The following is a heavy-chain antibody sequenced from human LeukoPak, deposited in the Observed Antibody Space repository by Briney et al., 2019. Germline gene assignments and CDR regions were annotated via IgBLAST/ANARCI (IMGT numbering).Heavy chain of an antibody. CDR1: GYTFTGYY. Sequence: ASVKVSCEASGYTFTGYYMHWVLQAPGQGLEWMGRINPNSGGTNYAQKFQGRVTMTRDTSISTAYMELSRLRSDDTAVYYCARSYGDYGNHYYYMDVWGKGTTVTVSS. CDR2: INPNSGGT. CDR3: ARSYGDYGNHYYYMDV. D-gene: IGHD4-17*01. J-gene: IGHJ6*03. V-gene: IGHV1-2*06.